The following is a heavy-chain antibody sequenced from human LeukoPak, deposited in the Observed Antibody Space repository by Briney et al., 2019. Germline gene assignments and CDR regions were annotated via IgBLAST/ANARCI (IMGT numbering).Heavy chain of an antibody. CDR1: GYTFISYG. CDR2: ISAYNDNT. J-gene: IGHJ4*02. D-gene: IGHD3-10*01. CDR3: ARDTMVRGVPEY. Sequence: GASVKVSCKASGYTFISYGINWVRQVPGQGLGWMGWISAYNDNTNSAQKLQGRVTMTTDTSTSTAYMELRSLRSDDTAVYYCARDTMVRGVPEYWGQGTLVTVSS. V-gene: IGHV1-18*01.